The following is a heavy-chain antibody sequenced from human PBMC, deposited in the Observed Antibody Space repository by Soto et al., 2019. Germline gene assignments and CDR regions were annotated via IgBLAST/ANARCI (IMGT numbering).Heavy chain of an antibody. V-gene: IGHV4-59*08. Sequence: QVQLQESGPGLVKPSETLSLTCTVSGGSMSTNYWSWIRQPPGKGLEWIGYINYSGSIKYHPSLKSRFTIGVDTSKNQFSLNLSSVTAADTAVYYCARQQTFGGANDALDIWGPGTKVIVSS. CDR2: INYSGSI. D-gene: IGHD3-16*01. J-gene: IGHJ3*02. CDR1: GGSMSTNY. CDR3: ARQQTFGGANDALDI.